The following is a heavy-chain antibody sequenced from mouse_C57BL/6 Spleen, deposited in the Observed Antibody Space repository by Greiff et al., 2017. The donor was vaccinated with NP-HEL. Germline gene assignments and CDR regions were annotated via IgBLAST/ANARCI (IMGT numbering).Heavy chain of an antibody. CDR3: ARGDYDGAMDY. D-gene: IGHD2-4*01. CDR1: GYSFTSYY. J-gene: IGHJ4*01. Sequence: QVQLQQSGPELVKPGASVKISCKASGYSFTSYYIHWVKQRPGQGLEWIGWIYPGSGNTKYNEKFKGKATLTADTSSSTAYMQLSSLTSEDSAVYYCARGDYDGAMDYWGQGTSVTVSS. CDR2: IYPGSGNT. V-gene: IGHV1-66*01.